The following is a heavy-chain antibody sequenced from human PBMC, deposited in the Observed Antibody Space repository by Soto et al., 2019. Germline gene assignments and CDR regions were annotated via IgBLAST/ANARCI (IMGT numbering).Heavy chain of an antibody. J-gene: IGHJ5*02. V-gene: IGHV4-31*03. CDR3: ARDRRGSGSYFWFDP. CDR2: IYYSGST. Sequence: QVQLQESGPGLVKPSQTLSLTCTVSGGSISSGGYYWSWIRQHPGKGLEWIGYIYYSGSTYYNPSLKSRVTISVDTSKNQFSLKLSSVTAADTAVYYCARDRRGSGSYFWFDPWGQGTLVTVSS. CDR1: GGSISSGGYY. D-gene: IGHD3-10*01.